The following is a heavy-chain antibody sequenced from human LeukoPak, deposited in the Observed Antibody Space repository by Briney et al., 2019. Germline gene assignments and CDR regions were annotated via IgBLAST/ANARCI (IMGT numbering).Heavy chain of an antibody. J-gene: IGHJ3*02. CDR1: GYTFTGYY. CDR3: ARVGATDFPDAFDI. D-gene: IGHD5-12*01. V-gene: IGHV1-2*02. Sequence: GASVKVSCKASGYTFTGYYMHWVRQAPGQGREWMGWINPNSGGTNYAQKFQGRVTITRDTSISTAYMELSRLRSDDTAVYYCARVGATDFPDAFDIWGQGTMVTVSS. CDR2: INPNSGGT.